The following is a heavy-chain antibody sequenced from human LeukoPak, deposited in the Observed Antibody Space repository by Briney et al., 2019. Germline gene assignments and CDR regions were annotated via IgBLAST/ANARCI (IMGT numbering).Heavy chain of an antibody. J-gene: IGHJ4*02. CDR2: IKPDGSEK. CDR1: GFTFNNYW. D-gene: IGHD4-17*01. V-gene: IGHV3-7*03. CDR3: ARDPHRGGDYDY. Sequence: GGSLRLSCAASGFTFNNYWMNWVRQAPGKGLEWVANIKPDGSEKYYVDSVNGRFTISRDSAKNSLYLQMNSLRAEDTAVYYCARDPHRGGDYDYWGQGTLVTVSS.